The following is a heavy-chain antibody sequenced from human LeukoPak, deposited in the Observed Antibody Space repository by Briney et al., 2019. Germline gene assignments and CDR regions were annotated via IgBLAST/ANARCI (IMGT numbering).Heavy chain of an antibody. J-gene: IGHJ4*02. CDR1: GFTFSSYG. D-gene: IGHD2-15*01. CDR2: ISYDGSKK. V-gene: IGHV3-33*05. CDR3: ARGPRYCSVAPCSSDDYFDY. Sequence: GGSLRLSCSASGFTFSSYGMHWVRQAPGKGLEWVAVISYDGSKKYYAESVKGRFTISRDNSKNTLYLQMNSLRAEDTAVYYCARGPRYCSVAPCSSDDYFDYWGQGSLVTVSS.